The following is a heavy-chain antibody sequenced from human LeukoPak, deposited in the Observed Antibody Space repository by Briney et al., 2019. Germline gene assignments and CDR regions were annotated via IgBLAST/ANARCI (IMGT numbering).Heavy chain of an antibody. CDR3: ARHKDYYYYSYMDG. J-gene: IGHJ6*03. CDR2: IYYSGST. Sequence: WVRQAPGKGLEWIGTIYYSGSTYYNPSLTSRVTISVDTSKNQFSLKLSSVTAADTAVYYCARHKDYYYYSYMDGWGKGTTVTIYS. V-gene: IGHV4-39*01.